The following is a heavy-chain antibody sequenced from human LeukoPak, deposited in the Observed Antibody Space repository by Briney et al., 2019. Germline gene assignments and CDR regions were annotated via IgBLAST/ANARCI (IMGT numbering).Heavy chain of an antibody. CDR2: INYSGRS. CDR1: GXSISSSSFF. CDR3: ARWDNEFDY. V-gene: IGHV4-39*01. D-gene: IGHD1-26*01. Sequence: PSETLSLTCTVSGXSISSSSFFWAWIRQPPGKGLEWTGTINYSGRSYLNPSLKSRVAISVDTSKNQFYLNLSSVTAADTAVYYCARWDNEFDYWGQGTLVTVSS. J-gene: IGHJ4*02.